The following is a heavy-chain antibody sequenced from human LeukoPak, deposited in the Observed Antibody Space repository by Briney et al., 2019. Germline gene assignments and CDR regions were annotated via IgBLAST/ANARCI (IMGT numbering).Heavy chain of an antibody. CDR2: IYHTGTT. V-gene: IGHV4-30-4*01. J-gene: IGHJ4*02. CDR3: ASVSVWELATHPGGSFDY. CDR1: GGLISRIEYY. Sequence: SQTLSLTCTVAGGLISRIEYYWSWIRQSPVKGLEWLGHIYHTGTTLYSPHLNNRLTVSVDSSRNQFSLTLNSVTAADTAVYYCASVSVWELATHPGGSFDYWGRGILVTVSS. D-gene: IGHD1-26*01.